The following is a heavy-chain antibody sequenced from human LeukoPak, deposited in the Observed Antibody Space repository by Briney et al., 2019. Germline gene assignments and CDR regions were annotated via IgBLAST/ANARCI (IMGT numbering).Heavy chain of an antibody. Sequence: GGSLRLSCAASEFTFSNQWMTWVRQAPGKGLEWVANIQPDGSEKYYVGSVRGRFTISRDNARNLLYPQMNSLRSEDTAVYYCASERPSSSWYDFWGQGILVTVSS. CDR2: IQPDGSEK. D-gene: IGHD6-13*01. CDR3: ASERPSSSWYDF. J-gene: IGHJ5*01. V-gene: IGHV3-7*01. CDR1: EFTFSNQW.